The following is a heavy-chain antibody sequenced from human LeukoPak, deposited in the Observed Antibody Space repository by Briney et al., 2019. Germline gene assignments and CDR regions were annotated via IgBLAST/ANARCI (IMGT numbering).Heavy chain of an antibody. Sequence: ASXXXXXXASGGTFNSXAXSWVRXAPGQGGXGRGGFDPEDGETIYAQKFQGRVTMTEDTSTDTAYMELSSLRSEDTAVYYCATSGGSGSYFEAPSDWGQGTLVTVSS. CDR2: FDPEDGET. D-gene: IGHD3-10*01. J-gene: IGHJ4*02. V-gene: IGHV1-24*01. CDR1: GGTFNSXA. CDR3: ATSGGSGSYFEAPSD.